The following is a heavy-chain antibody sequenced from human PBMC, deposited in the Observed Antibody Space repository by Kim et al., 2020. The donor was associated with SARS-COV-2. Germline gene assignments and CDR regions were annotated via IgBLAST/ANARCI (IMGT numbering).Heavy chain of an antibody. CDR1: GFTFSDYY. CDR3: ARIRGHWNYAFDI. D-gene: IGHD1-7*01. J-gene: IGHJ3*02. V-gene: IGHV3-11*03. Sequence: GGSLRLSCAASGFTFSDYYMSWIRQAPGKGLEWVSHMSSSSSYTNYAESVKGRFTISRDNAKNSLYLQMNSLRAEDTAVYYCARIRGHWNYAFDIWGQGTMVTVSS. CDR2: MSSSSSYT.